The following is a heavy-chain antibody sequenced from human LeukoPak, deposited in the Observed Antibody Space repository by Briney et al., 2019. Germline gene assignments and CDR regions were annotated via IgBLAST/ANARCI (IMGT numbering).Heavy chain of an antibody. CDR3: ARSGFTIVRGRTDY. J-gene: IGHJ4*02. D-gene: IGHD3-10*01. Sequence: ASVKVSCKASGYTFTGYYMHWVRQAPGQGLEWMGWISAYNGNTNYAQRLQGRVTMTTDTSTTTAYMELRSLRSDDTAVYYCARSGFTIVRGRTDYWGQGTLVTVSS. V-gene: IGHV1-18*04. CDR1: GYTFTGYY. CDR2: ISAYNGNT.